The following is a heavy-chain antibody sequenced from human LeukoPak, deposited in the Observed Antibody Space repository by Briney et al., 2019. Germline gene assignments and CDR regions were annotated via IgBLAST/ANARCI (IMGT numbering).Heavy chain of an antibody. Sequence: SVKVSCKASGGTFSSYAISWVRQAPGQGLKWMGGIIPIFGTANYAQKFQGRVTITADESTSTAYMELSSLRSEDTAVYYCARDVDMVRGRWFDPWGQGTLVTVSS. D-gene: IGHD3-10*01. CDR1: GGTFSSYA. CDR3: ARDVDMVRGRWFDP. CDR2: IIPIFGTA. J-gene: IGHJ5*02. V-gene: IGHV1-69*13.